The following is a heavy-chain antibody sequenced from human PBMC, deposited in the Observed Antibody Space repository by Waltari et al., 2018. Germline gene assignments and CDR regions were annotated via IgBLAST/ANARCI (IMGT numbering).Heavy chain of an antibody. CDR2: RNPNRGNT. V-gene: IGHV1-8*03. CDR3: ARGGRVSSWSEGGD. J-gene: IGHJ4*02. D-gene: IGHD6-13*01. CDR1: GYTFTSYD. Sequence: QVQQVQSGAEVKKPGASVKVSCKASGYTFTSYDINWVRQPTGQGLEWMGWRNPNRGNTGYAQRFQGSVPITRNSSISTAYMERGSLRSEDTAGSYCARGGRVSSWSEGGDWGQGPLVTVSS.